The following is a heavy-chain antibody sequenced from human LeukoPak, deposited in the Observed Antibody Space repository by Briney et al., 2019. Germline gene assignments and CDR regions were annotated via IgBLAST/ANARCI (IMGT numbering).Heavy chain of an antibody. CDR2: IYPADSDS. D-gene: IGHD2-2*01. V-gene: IGHV5-51*01. Sequence: GESLKISCKGSGYIFTTYWISWVRQMPGKGLEWMGIIYPADSDSRYSPSFQGQVTISADKSINTAYLQWSSLEASDTAMYYCARHSFLGYCSTTSCRTPFDIWGQGTIVTISS. CDR1: GYIFTTYW. J-gene: IGHJ3*02. CDR3: ARHSFLGYCSTTSCRTPFDI.